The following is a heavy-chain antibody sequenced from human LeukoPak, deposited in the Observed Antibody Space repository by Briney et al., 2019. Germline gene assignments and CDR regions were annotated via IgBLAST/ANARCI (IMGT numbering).Heavy chain of an antibody. V-gene: IGHV1-69*04. CDR1: GGTFSSYA. CDR2: IIPILGIA. D-gene: IGHD2-15*01. CDR3: ASGREYCSGGSCYSSDDAFDI. Sequence: SVKVSCKASGGTFSSYAISWVRQAPGQGLEWMGRIIPILGIANYAQKFQGRVTITADKSTSTAYMELSSLRSEDTAVYYCASGREYCSGGSCYSSDDAFDIWGQGTMVTVSS. J-gene: IGHJ3*02.